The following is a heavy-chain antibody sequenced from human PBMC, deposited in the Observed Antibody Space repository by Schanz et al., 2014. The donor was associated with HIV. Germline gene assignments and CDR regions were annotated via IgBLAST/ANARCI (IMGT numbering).Heavy chain of an antibody. CDR1: GGSFSGYY. V-gene: IGHV4-34*02. J-gene: IGHJ4*02. D-gene: IGHD1-1*01. CDR2: INHSGSV. CDR3: ARATTDPFQPTYYFDS. Sequence: QVQLQQWGAGLLRPSETLSLTCAVYGGSFSGYYWTWIRQPRGMGLEWIGEINHSGSVNYNPSLKSRVTIPLASPKRQFSLMLKSVPAADTAVYFCARATTDPFQPTYYFDSWGQGTLVTVSS.